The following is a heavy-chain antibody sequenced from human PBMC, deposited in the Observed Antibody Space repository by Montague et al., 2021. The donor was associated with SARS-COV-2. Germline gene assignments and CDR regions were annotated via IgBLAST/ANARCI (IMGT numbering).Heavy chain of an antibody. D-gene: IGHD6-19*01. Sequence: SXTLSLTCTVSGGSISSSTYYWAWIRQPPGKGLEWIGSMYYRGSTYYNPSLKSRVFISVDTTKKQLSLTLTSVTAADTAVYYCATQEDPSGWIPGPFDFWGQGTLLSVSS. CDR1: GGSISSSTYY. V-gene: IGHV4-39*01. CDR3: ATQEDPSGWIPGPFDF. J-gene: IGHJ4*02. CDR2: MYYRGST.